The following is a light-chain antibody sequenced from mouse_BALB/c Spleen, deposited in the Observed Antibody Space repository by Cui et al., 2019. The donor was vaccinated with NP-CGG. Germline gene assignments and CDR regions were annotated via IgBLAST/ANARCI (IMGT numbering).Light chain of an antibody. CDR1: TGAVTTSNY. CDR2: GTN. V-gene: IGLV1*01. CDR3: ALWYSNHWV. Sequence: QPVVTQASALPTSPGETVTLTCRSSTGAVTTSNYANWVQEKPDHVFTGLIGGTNNRAPGVPARFSGSLIGDKAALTITGAQTEDEAIYFCALWYSNHWVFGGGTKLTVL. J-gene: IGLJ1*01.